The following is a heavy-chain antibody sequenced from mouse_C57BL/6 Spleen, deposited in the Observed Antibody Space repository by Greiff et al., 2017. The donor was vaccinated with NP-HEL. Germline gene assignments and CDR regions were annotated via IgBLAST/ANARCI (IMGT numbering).Heavy chain of an antibody. V-gene: IGHV1-54*01. D-gene: IGHD1-1*01. Sequence: VQLQQSGAELVRPGTSVKVSCKASGYAFTNYLIEWVKQRPGQGLEWIGVINPGSGGTNYNEKFKGKATLTADKSSSTAYMQISSLTSEVSAVYFCARDYGSTYSYFDYWGQGTTLTVSS. CDR2: INPGSGGT. CDR3: ARDYGSTYSYFDY. CDR1: GYAFTNYL. J-gene: IGHJ2*01.